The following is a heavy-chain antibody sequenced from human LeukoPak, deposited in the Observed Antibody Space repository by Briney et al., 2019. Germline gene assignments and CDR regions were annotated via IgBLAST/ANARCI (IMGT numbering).Heavy chain of an antibody. CDR3: ARDQEHCSGTSCYPYWYDS. CDR2: MFYSGNT. V-gene: IGHV4-4*07. Sequence: SETLSLTCTVSGASITSYHWSWIRQPAGKGLEWIGRMFYSGNTDYNPSLKSRLTMSIDTSKNQFSLKLSSVTAAGTAVYFCARDQEHCSGTSCYPYWYDSWGQGTLVTVSS. D-gene: IGHD2-2*01. CDR1: GASITSYH. J-gene: IGHJ5*01.